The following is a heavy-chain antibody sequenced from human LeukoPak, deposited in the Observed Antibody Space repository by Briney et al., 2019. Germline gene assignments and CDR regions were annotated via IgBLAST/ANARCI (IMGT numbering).Heavy chain of an antibody. CDR1: GYTFTSYY. CDR3: ARGPRITLVRGGQWYYYMDV. J-gene: IGHJ6*03. CDR2: INPSGGST. Sequence: ASVKVSCKASGYTFTSYYMHWVRQAPGQGLEWMGIINPSGGSTNYAQKFQGRVTMTRDTSTSTVYMELSSLRSEDTAVYYCARGPRITLVRGGQWYYYMDVWGKGTTVTISS. V-gene: IGHV1-46*01. D-gene: IGHD3-10*01.